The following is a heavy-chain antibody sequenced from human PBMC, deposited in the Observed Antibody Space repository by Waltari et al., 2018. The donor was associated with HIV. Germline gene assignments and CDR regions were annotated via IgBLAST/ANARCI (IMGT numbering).Heavy chain of an antibody. V-gene: IGHV1-58*01. D-gene: IGHD3-22*01. J-gene: IGHJ4*02. CDR1: GFTFTSSA. CDR3: AADDYYDSSGRDY. CDR2: IVVGSGNT. Sequence: QMQLVQSGPEVKKPGTSVKVSCKASGFTFTSSAVQWVRQARGQRLEGIGWIVVGSGNTNYAQKFQERVTITRDMSTSTAYMELSSLRSEDTAVYYCAADDYYDSSGRDYWGQGTLVTVSS.